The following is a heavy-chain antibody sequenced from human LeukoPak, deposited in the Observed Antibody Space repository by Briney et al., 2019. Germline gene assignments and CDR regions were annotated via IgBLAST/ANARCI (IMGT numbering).Heavy chain of an antibody. J-gene: IGHJ4*02. CDR2: ISTSGST. Sequence: PSETLSLTCTVSGGSVSSFYWSWIRQPAGKGPEWIGRISTSGSTNCNPSLKSRVTMSVDTSKNQFSLKLSSVTAADTAVYYCARALYYDFWSGYYDGRDFDYWGQGTLVTVSS. CDR1: GGSVSSFY. V-gene: IGHV4-4*07. CDR3: ARALYYDFWSGYYDGRDFDY. D-gene: IGHD3-3*01.